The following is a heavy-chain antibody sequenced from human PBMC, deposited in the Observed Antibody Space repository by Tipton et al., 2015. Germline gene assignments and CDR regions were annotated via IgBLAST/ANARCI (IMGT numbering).Heavy chain of an antibody. CDR3: ARDLEHGMDV. V-gene: IGHV4-59*01. Sequence: LSLTCTVSGVSISSYYWTWIRQPPGKGLEWIGYISFSDTTHYNPSLKSRITISLNTSKNQFSLKMSSVTAADTAVYFCARDLEHGMDVWGQGTTVTVS. CDR2: ISFSDTT. CDR1: GVSISSYY. J-gene: IGHJ6*02.